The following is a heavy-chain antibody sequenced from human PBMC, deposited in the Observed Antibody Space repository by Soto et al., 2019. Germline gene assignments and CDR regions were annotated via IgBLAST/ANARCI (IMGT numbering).Heavy chain of an antibody. D-gene: IGHD2-2*01. CDR3: ARIHDIVVVPAALKYGMDV. Sequence: SETLSLTCTVSGGSISSGGYYWSWIRQHPGKGLEWIGYIYYSGSTYYNPSLKSRVTISVDTSKNQFSLKLSSVTAADTAVYYCARIHDIVVVPAALKYGMDVWGQGTTVTVSS. CDR2: IYYSGST. J-gene: IGHJ6*02. CDR1: GGSISSGGYY. V-gene: IGHV4-31*03.